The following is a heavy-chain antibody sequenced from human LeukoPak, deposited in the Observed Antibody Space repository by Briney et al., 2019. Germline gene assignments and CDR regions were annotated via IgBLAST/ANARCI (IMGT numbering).Heavy chain of an antibody. V-gene: IGHV4-39*07. CDR1: GGSISSSSYY. Sequence: SETLSLTCTVSGGSISSSSYYWGWIRQPPGKGLEWIGSIYYSGSTYYNPSLKSRVTISVDTSKNQFSLKLSSVTAADTAVYYCARDHGNYPAFDIWGQGTMVTVSS. D-gene: IGHD1-7*01. CDR2: IYYSGST. J-gene: IGHJ3*02. CDR3: ARDHGNYPAFDI.